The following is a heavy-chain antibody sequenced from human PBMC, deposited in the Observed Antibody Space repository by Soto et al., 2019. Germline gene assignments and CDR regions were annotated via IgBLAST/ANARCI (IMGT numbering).Heavy chain of an antibody. J-gene: IGHJ4*02. Sequence: SETLSLTCTVSGGSISSYYWSWIRQPPGKGLEWIGYIYYSGSTNYNPSLKSRVTISVDTSKNQFSLKLSSVTAADTAVYYCASGGFGSSWFFFDYWGQGTLVTVSS. V-gene: IGHV4-59*01. D-gene: IGHD6-13*01. CDR2: IYYSGST. CDR3: ASGGFGSSWFFFDY. CDR1: GGSISSYY.